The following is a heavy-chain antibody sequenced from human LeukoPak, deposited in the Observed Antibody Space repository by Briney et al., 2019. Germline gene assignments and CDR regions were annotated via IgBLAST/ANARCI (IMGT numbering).Heavy chain of an antibody. J-gene: IGHJ4*02. CDR1: GYTLTELS. CDR3: ATDRVAVAGTGRPLDY. D-gene: IGHD6-19*01. V-gene: IGHV1-24*01. Sequence: ASVKVSCKVSGYTLTELSMHWVRQAPGKGLEWMGGFDPEDGETIYAQKFQGRVTMTEDTSTDTAYMELSSLRSEDTAVYYCATDRVAVAGTGRPLDYWGQGTLVTVSS. CDR2: FDPEDGET.